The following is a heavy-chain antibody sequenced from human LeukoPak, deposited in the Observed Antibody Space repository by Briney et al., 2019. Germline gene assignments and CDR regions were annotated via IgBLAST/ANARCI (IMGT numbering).Heavy chain of an antibody. CDR3: ARGKELTGTSGHYSFDF. D-gene: IGHD1-7*01. V-gene: IGHV4-4*07. J-gene: IGHJ4*02. CDR2: VSGTGTA. CDR1: TGSLNSYF. Sequence: PSETLSLTCTVSTGSLNSYFWTWVRQPAEKGLEWIGRVSGTGTAYSNPSLESRVIISLDTSRNQFSLKLMSVTAADTAVYYCARGKELTGTSGHYSFDFWGQGTLVSVSS.